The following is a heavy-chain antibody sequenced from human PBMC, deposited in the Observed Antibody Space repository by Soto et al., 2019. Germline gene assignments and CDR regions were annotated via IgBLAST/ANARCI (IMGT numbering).Heavy chain of an antibody. CDR1: GYTLTELS. CDR3: ATGGYGDNYYYYGIDV. CDR2: FDPEDGET. V-gene: IGHV1-24*01. J-gene: IGHJ6*02. D-gene: IGHD4-17*01. Sequence: QVQLVQSGAEVKKPGASVKVSCKVSGYTLTELSMHWVRQAPGKGLEWMGGFDPEDGETIYAQKLKGRVTMTEDTSTDTAYMELSSLRSEDRAVYYCATGGYGDNYYYYGIDVWGQGTTVTVSS.